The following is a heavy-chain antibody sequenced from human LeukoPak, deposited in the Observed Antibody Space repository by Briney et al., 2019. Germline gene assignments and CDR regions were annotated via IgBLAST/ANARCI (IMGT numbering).Heavy chain of an antibody. CDR3: ARHGWNHDGFDI. D-gene: IGHD1-14*01. CDR2: INYSGST. V-gene: IGHV4-39*01. Sequence: PSETLSLTCSVSGRSISGRSYYWGWIRQPPGKGLEWIGSINYSGSTYYNPSLKSRVTKSVDTSKNQFSLRLSSVTAADTAVYYCARHGWNHDGFDIWGQGTMVAVSS. CDR1: GRSISGRSYY. J-gene: IGHJ3*02.